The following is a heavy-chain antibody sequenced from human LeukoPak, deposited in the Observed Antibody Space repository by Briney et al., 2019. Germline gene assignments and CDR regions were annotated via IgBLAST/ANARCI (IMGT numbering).Heavy chain of an antibody. CDR1: GYTFTSYY. V-gene: IGHV1-46*01. D-gene: IGHD3-10*01. J-gene: IGHJ4*02. Sequence: ASVKVSCKASGYTFTSYYMHWVRQAPGQGLEWMGIINPSGGSTSYAQKFQGRATMTEDTSTDTAYIELSSLRSEDAAVYYCATSIAPRVGWGFRPRASFDYWGQGTLVTVSS. CDR3: ATSIAPRVGWGFRPRASFDY. CDR2: INPSGGST.